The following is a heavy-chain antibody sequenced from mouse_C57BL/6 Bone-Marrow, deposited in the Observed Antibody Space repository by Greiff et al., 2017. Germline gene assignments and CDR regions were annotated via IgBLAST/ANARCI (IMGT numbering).Heavy chain of an antibody. CDR3: AAFLITTVVGLDY. V-gene: IGHV1-59*01. Sequence: QVQLQQPGAELVRPGTSVKLSCKASGYTFTSYWMHWVKQRPGQGLEWIGVIDPSDSYTNYNQKFKGKATLTVDTSSSTAYMQLSSLTSEDSAVYYCAAFLITTVVGLDYWGQGTTLTVSS. CDR2: IDPSDSYT. J-gene: IGHJ2*01. CDR1: GYTFTSYW. D-gene: IGHD1-1*01.